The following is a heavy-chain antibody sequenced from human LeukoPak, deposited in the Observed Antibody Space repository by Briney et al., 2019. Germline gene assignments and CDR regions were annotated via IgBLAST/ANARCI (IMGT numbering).Heavy chain of an antibody. CDR3: AATTVTTIDY. Sequence: SSVKVSCKSSVGTFSSYAISWVRQAPGQGLEWMGRIIPIFGTANYAQKFQGRVTITTDKSTSTAYMELSSLRSEDTAVYYCAATTVTTIDYWGQGTLVTVSS. J-gene: IGHJ4*02. D-gene: IGHD4-17*01. CDR2: IIPIFGTA. CDR1: VGTFSSYA. V-gene: IGHV1-69*05.